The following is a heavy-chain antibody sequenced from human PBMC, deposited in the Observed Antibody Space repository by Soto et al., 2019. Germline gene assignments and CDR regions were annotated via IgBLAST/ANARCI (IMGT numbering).Heavy chain of an antibody. CDR1: GYSISSGFY. CDR2: IYHSGST. D-gene: IGHD3-10*01. V-gene: IGHV4-38-2*02. Sequence: SETLSLTCAVSGYSISSGFYWGWIRQPPGKGLEWIGNIYHSGSTYYNPSLKRRVTISVDTSKNHFSLKLRSVTAADTAVYYCATEHSNGSGTYVYWRQGTLVTVSS. CDR3: ATEHSNGSGTYVY. J-gene: IGHJ4*02.